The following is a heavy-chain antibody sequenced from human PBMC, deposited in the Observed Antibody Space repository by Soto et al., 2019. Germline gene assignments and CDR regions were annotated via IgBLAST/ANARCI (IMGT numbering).Heavy chain of an antibody. CDR3: ARGGGIVVATAPYDH. D-gene: IGHD2-21*02. CDR1: GYTFSSYY. J-gene: IGHJ4*02. Sequence: QVQLVQSGAEVKKPGASVKVSCKASGYTFSSYYMNWVRQAPGQGLERLGIINPSGGYTTYAQRFLGRATMTNDTSTSTVHMELGSLTSEDTAVDYCARGGGIVVATAPYDHWGQGTLVTVSS. CDR2: INPSGGYT. V-gene: IGHV1-46*03.